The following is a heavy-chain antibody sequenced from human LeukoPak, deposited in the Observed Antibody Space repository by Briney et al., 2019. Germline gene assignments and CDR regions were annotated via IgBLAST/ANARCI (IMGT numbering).Heavy chain of an antibody. D-gene: IGHD3-10*01. V-gene: IGHV3-23*01. J-gene: IGHJ4*02. CDR2: ISGSGDTT. CDR1: GFTFSNFA. CDR3: ARGARGSGTASDY. Sequence: GGSLRLSCAGSGFTFSNFAVNWVRQAPGQGLEWVSIISGSGDTTHYTDSVKGRFTVSRDNAKNTLHPQMNSLRAEDTAVYYCARGARGSGTASDYWGQGTLVTVSS.